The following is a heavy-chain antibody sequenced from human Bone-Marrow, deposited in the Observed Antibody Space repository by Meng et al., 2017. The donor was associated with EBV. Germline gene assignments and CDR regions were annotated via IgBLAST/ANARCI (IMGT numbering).Heavy chain of an antibody. CDR2: INHSGST. Sequence: QVQLQQWGAGLLKPSEXLSLTCAVYGGSFSGYYWSWIRQPPGKGLEWIGEINHSGSTNYNPSLKSRVTISVDTSKNQFSLKLSSVTAADTAVYYCARVSGYSSGWYAFDPWGQGTLVTVAS. D-gene: IGHD6-19*01. J-gene: IGHJ5*02. CDR3: ARVSGYSSGWYAFDP. CDR1: GGSFSGYY. V-gene: IGHV4-34*01.